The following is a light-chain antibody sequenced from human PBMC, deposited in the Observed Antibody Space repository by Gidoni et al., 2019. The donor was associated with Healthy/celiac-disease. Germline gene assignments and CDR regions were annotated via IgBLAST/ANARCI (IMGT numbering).Light chain of an antibody. CDR3: QQYDNHPLT. CDR2: DAS. Sequence: DTQMTHSPSSLSVSVGDRVTRTCQASQDISNYLNWYQQKPGKAPKLLIYDASTLETGVPSRFSGSGSGTDFTFTISSLQPEDIATYYWQQYDNHPLTFXPXTKVEIK. CDR1: QDISNY. V-gene: IGKV1-33*01. J-gene: IGKJ3*01.